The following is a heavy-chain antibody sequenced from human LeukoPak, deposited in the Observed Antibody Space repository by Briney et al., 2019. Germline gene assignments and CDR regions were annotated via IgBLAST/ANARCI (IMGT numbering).Heavy chain of an antibody. CDR3: AKSDSSSAFDI. CDR1: GYSFTSYW. D-gene: IGHD6-6*01. V-gene: IGHV5-51*01. J-gene: IGHJ3*02. Sequence: GESLKISCKGSGYSFTSYWIGWLRQMPGKGLEWMAIIYPDDSDTRYSPSFQGQVTISADKSISTAYLHWSSLNASDTAMYYCAKSDSSSAFDIWGQGTMVTVSS. CDR2: IYPDDSDT.